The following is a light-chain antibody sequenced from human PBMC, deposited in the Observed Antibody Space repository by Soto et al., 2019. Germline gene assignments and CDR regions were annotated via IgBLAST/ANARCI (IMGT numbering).Light chain of an antibody. CDR3: QHYNSYSEA. CDR2: KAS. V-gene: IGKV1-5*03. CDR1: QTISSW. J-gene: IGKJ1*01. Sequence: DIQMTQSPSTLSGSVGDRVTITCRASQTISSWLAWYQQKPGKAPKLLIYKASTLKSGVPSRFIGSGSETEFTLTISSLQPDDFATYYCQHYNSYSEAFGQGTKVDIK.